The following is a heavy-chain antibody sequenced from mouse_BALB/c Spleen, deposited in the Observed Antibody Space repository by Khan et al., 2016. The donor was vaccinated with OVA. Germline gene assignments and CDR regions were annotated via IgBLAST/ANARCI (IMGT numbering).Heavy chain of an antibody. CDR1: GYTFTNYW. V-gene: IGHV1-63*02. Sequence: QVQLQQSGAEVVRPGTSVKISCKTSGYTFTNYWLAWLKQRPGHGPEWIGDIFPGGTYTNYNENLKDKATLTADTFSSTAYMQVSSLTSEDSAVCFCARYPRGNYDAMDYWGQGTSVTVSS. CDR2: IFPGGTYT. D-gene: IGHD2-14*01. CDR3: ARYPRGNYDAMDY. J-gene: IGHJ4*01.